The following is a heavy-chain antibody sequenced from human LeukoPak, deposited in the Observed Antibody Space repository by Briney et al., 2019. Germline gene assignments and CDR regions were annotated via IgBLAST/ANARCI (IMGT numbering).Heavy chain of an antibody. Sequence: RAGGPLRLSCAASGFIFDDYGISWVRQAPGKGLEWVCGINWNGVSTGYADSVKGRFTISRDNARNSLSLQMNSLRAEDTAFYYCARDLYGDYGLDIWGQGTMVTVSS. J-gene: IGHJ3*02. CDR2: INWNGVST. CDR3: ARDLYGDYGLDI. V-gene: IGHV3-20*04. CDR1: GFIFDDYG. D-gene: IGHD4-17*01.